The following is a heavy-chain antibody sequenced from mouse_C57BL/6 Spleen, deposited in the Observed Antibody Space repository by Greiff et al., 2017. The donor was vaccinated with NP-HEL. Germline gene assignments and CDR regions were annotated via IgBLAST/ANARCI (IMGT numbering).Heavy chain of an antibody. V-gene: IGHV5-17*01. CDR3: ARLYYDYDGGVCYAMDY. D-gene: IGHD2-4*01. CDR1: GFTFSDYG. J-gene: IGHJ4*01. Sequence: EVMLVESGGGLVKPGGSLKLSCAASGFTFSDYGMHWVRQAPEKGLEWVAYISSGSSTIYYADTVKGRFTISRDNAKNTLFLQMTSLRSEDTAMYYCARLYYDYDGGVCYAMDYWGQGTSDTVSS. CDR2: ISSGSSTI.